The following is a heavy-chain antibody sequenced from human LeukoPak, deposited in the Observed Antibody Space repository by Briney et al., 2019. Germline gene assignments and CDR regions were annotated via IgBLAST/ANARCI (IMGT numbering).Heavy chain of an antibody. V-gene: IGHV3-11*01. Sequence: GGSLRLSCAASGLRFSDYYVSWIRQAPGKGLQWVSYISSGGDIMHYADSVKGRFTSSRDNAKNSGYLEMNSLGAEDTAVYYCATNLIGAGEYFQQRGQGTLVTVSS. D-gene: IGHD2/OR15-2a*01. CDR2: ISSGGDIM. J-gene: IGHJ1*01. CDR1: GLRFSDYY. CDR3: ATNLIGAGEYFQQ.